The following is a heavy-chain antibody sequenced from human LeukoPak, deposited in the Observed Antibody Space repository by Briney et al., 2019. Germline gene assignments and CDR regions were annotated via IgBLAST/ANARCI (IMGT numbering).Heavy chain of an antibody. V-gene: IGHV6-1*01. CDR2: TYYRSKWYN. Sequence: SQTLSLTCAISGDSVSSNSAAWTWIRQSPSRGLEWLGRTYYRSKWYNDYATSVKSRITINPATSKNQFSLQMNSVTPEDTAVYYCAREYIPSWQHLVGVFDYWGQGTPVTVSS. CDR1: GDSVSSNSAA. D-gene: IGHD6-13*01. CDR3: AREYIPSWQHLVGVFDY. J-gene: IGHJ4*02.